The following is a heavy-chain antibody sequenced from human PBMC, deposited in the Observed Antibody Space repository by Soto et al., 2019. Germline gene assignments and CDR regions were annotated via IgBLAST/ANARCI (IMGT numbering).Heavy chain of an antibody. D-gene: IGHD2-15*01. V-gene: IGHV1-69*15. CDR3: AKDGGREGYFGNWFDP. CDR1: GGTFSNYA. Sequence: QVPLVQSGAEVKKPGSSVKVSCKASGGTFSNYAITWVRQAPGQGLEWLGRIIPIFGTTDYAQKFQGRVTITADESTAXAYMELSSLRSDDTAVYYCAKDGGREGYFGNWFDPWGQGTLVTVSS. CDR2: IIPIFGTT. J-gene: IGHJ5*02.